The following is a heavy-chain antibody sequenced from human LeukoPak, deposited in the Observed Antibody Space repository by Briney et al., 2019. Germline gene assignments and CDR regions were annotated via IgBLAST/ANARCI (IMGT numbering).Heavy chain of an antibody. Sequence: PGGSLRLSCAASGFPFSTYAMSWVRQAPGKGLEWVSSIRGSGRSTYYADSVKGRFAISRDNSKNTLYLQMSSLRAEDTAVYYCAKDVYGDYGGLDYWGQGTLVTVSS. D-gene: IGHD4-17*01. J-gene: IGHJ4*02. V-gene: IGHV3-23*01. CDR3: AKDVYGDYGGLDY. CDR2: IRGSGRST. CDR1: GFPFSTYA.